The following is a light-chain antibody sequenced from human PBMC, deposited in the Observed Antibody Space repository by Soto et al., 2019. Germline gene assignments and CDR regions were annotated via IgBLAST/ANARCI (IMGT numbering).Light chain of an antibody. CDR3: SSYAGSNTLI. J-gene: IGLJ2*01. CDR2: EVN. CDR1: SIDIGTYNL. Sequence: QSALTQPASVSGSPGQSITISCTGTSIDIGTYNLVSWYQQHPAKAPKLIIYEVNKRPSGVSNRFSGSKSGNTASLTISGLQAEDEADYYCSSYAGSNTLIFGGGTKLTVL. V-gene: IGLV2-23*02.